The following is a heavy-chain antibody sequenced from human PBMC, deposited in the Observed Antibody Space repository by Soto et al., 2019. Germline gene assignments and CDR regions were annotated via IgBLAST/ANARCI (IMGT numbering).Heavy chain of an antibody. CDR1: GYTFTSYY. V-gene: IGHV1-46*01. D-gene: IGHD2-15*01. Sequence: QVQLVQSGAEVKKPGASVKVSCKASGYTFTSYYMHWVRQAPGQGLEWMGIIDPSGGGTSYAQKFLGRLTMTRDTSTSTVYMELSSLRAEDTAVYYCARDRVDCSGGNCWRSVEDTWGQGTLVTVSS. CDR2: IDPSGGGT. J-gene: IGHJ5*02. CDR3: ARDRVDCSGGNCWRSVEDT.